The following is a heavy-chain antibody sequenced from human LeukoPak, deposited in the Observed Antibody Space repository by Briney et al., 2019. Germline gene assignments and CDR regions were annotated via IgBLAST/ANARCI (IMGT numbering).Heavy chain of an antibody. CDR3: ARDRELPFYYSYMDV. Sequence: GGSLRLSCAASGFTFSSSWVSSVRQDRGRGLEWVANIKRDGREKDYVVSVKGRYTVSRDNAKNSLYLPMNSLRAEDTAVYYCARDRELPFYYSYMDVWGKGTTVTVSS. CDR1: GFTFSSSW. D-gene: IGHD1-7*01. J-gene: IGHJ6*03. CDR2: IKRDGREK. V-gene: IGHV3-7*01.